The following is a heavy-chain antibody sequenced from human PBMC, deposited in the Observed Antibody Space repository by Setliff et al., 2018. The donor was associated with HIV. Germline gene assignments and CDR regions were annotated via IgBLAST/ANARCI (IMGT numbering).Heavy chain of an antibody. V-gene: IGHV3-30*18. J-gene: IGHJ4*02. Sequence: HPSETLRLSCGGSGFIFGTYGMHWVRQAPGKGLEWVAVVSYEGLTQHYADSVKGRFTVSRDNSRNTVYLQMNSLRPDDTAVYYCGKEGNPYSSSSNDFRGPGTLVTVSS. CDR3: GKEGNPYSSSSNDF. CDR2: VSYEGLTQ. CDR1: GFIFGTYG. D-gene: IGHD6-13*01.